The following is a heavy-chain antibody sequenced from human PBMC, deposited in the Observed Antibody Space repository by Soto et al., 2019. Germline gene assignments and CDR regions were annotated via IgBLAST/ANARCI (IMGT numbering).Heavy chain of an antibody. Sequence: SVKVSCKASGGTFSSYAISWVRQAPGQGLEWMGGIIPIFGTANYAQKFQGRVTITADESTSTAYMELSSLRSEDTAVYYCARDEYQLPNYHGTDVRSEGTTVTTSS. CDR1: GGTFSSYA. CDR2: IIPIFGTA. D-gene: IGHD2-2*01. CDR3: ARDEYQLPNYHGTDV. V-gene: IGHV1-69*13. J-gene: IGHJ6*04.